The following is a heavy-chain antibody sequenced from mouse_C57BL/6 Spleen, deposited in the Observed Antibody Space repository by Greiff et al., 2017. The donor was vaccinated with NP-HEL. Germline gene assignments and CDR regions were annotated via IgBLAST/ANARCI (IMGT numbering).Heavy chain of an antibody. D-gene: IGHD1-1*01. CDR2: IWGGGST. J-gene: IGHJ4*01. V-gene: IGHV2-9*01. Sequence: LKLVESGPGLVAPSQSLSITCTVSGFSLTSYGVDWVRQPPGKGLEWLGVIWGGGSTNYNSALMSRLSISKDNSKSQVFLKMNSLQTDDTAMYYCAKHKGGSSSYYYAMDYWGQGTSVTVSS. CDR3: AKHKGGSSSYYYAMDY. CDR1: GFSLTSYG.